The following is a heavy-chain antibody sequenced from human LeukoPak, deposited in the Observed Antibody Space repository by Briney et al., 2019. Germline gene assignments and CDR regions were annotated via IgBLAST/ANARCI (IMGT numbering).Heavy chain of an antibody. CDR1: GGSISSYY. CDR2: MYYSGST. V-gene: IGHV4-59*12. CDR3: ARGFVTMIGYAFDI. J-gene: IGHJ3*02. Sequence: SETLSLTCTVSGGSISSYYWSWIRQPPGKRLEWIGYMYYSGSTNYNPSLKSRVIISVDTSKNQFSLKLSSVTAADTAVYYCARGFVTMIGYAFDIWGQGTMVTVSS. D-gene: IGHD3-22*01.